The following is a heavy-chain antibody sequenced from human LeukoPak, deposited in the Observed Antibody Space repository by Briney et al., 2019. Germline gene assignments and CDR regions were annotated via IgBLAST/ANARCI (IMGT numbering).Heavy chain of an antibody. D-gene: IGHD3-10*01. V-gene: IGHV1-2*02. CDR3: ARDGITMVRGPYYFDY. CDR1: GYTFTGYY. J-gene: IGHJ4*02. CDR2: INPNSGGT. Sequence: ASVKVSCKASGYTFTGYYMHWVRQAPGQGLEWMGWINPNSGGTNYAQKFQGRVTMTRDTSISTAYMELSRLRSDDTAVYYCARDGITMVRGPYYFDYWGQGTLVTVSS.